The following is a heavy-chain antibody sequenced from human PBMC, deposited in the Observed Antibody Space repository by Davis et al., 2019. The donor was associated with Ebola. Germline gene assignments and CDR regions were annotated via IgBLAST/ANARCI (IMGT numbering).Heavy chain of an antibody. CDR3: ARAGGSTTLTAPSMDV. Sequence: GGSLRLSCAASGFTFRSYAMHWVRQAPGKGLVWVAVISHDGSNKFYADSVKGRFTVSRDNSKNTLYLQMNSLRAEDTAVYYCARAGGSTTLTAPSMDVWGQGTTVTVSS. J-gene: IGHJ6*02. V-gene: IGHV3-30-3*01. D-gene: IGHD2/OR15-2a*01. CDR1: GFTFRSYA. CDR2: ISHDGSNK.